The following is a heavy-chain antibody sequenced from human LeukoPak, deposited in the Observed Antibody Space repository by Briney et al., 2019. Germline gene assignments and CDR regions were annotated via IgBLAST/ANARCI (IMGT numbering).Heavy chain of an antibody. V-gene: IGHV4-59*01. D-gene: IGHD6-13*01. CDR3: ARGTSDTSSWYY. CDR1: GGSISSFY. Sequence: PSETLSLTCTVSGGSISSFYCSWIRQPPGEGLEWIGYIYKSGSTNYNPSLKSRVTISVDTSKNQFSLELSSVTAADTAVYYCARGTSDTSSWYYWGQGTLVTVSS. CDR2: IYKSGST. J-gene: IGHJ4*02.